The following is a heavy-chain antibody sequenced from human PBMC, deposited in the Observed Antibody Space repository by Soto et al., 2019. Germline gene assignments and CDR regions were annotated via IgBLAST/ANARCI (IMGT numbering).Heavy chain of an antibody. CDR3: VTHAHRDGFNLFEY. CDR2: ISSNGGST. V-gene: IGHV3-64D*08. D-gene: IGHD5-12*01. J-gene: IGHJ4*02. CDR1: GFTFSSYA. Sequence: GGSLRVSCLASGFTFSSYAMHWVRQAPGKGLEYVSAISSNGGSTYYADSVKGRFTISRDNSKNTLYLQMSSLRAEDTAVYYCVTHAHRDGFNLFEYWGQGTLVTVSS.